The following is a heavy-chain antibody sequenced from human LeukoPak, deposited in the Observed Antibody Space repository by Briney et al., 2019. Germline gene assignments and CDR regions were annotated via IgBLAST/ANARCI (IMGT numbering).Heavy chain of an antibody. V-gene: IGHV1-46*01. CDR2: INPSGGST. CDR3: ARGPSITMVRGGQWYYYMDV. Sequence: ASVKVSCKASGYTFTSYYMHWVRQAPGQGLEWMGIINPSGGSTNYAQKFQGRVTMTRDTPTNTVYMELSSLRSEDTAVYYCARGPSITMVRGGQWYYYMDVWGKGTTVTISS. CDR1: GYTFTSYY. D-gene: IGHD3-10*01. J-gene: IGHJ6*03.